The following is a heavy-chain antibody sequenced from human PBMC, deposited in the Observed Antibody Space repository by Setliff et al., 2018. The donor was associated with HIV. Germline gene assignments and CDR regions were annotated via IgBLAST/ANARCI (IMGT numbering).Heavy chain of an antibody. J-gene: IGHJ6*03. Sequence: SETLSLTCTVSGGSISIGGYYWGWIRQHPGKGLEWIGYIYHNGSTYYNPSLKSRVIISVDTSKNQFSLKLSSVTAADTAVYYCARGGGSRAATSSYHYMDVWGKGTTVTVPS. CDR2: IYHNGST. D-gene: IGHD2-15*01. V-gene: IGHV4-31*02. CDR1: GGSISIGGYY. CDR3: ARGGGSRAATSSYHYMDV.